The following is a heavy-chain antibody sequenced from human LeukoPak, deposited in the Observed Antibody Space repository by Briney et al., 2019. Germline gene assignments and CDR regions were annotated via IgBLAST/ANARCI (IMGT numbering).Heavy chain of an antibody. CDR1: GGSISSSSYY. CDR3: AREDIVVVPAAMTGDYYYYYGMDV. CDR2: IYYSGRT. J-gene: IGHJ6*02. D-gene: IGHD2-2*01. Sequence: PSETLSLTCTVSGGSISSSSYYWGWIRQPPGKGLEWIGSIYYSGRTYYNPSLKSRVTISVDTSKNQFSLKLSSVTAADTAVYYCAREDIVVVPAAMTGDYYYYYGMDVWGQGTTVTVSS. V-gene: IGHV4-39*02.